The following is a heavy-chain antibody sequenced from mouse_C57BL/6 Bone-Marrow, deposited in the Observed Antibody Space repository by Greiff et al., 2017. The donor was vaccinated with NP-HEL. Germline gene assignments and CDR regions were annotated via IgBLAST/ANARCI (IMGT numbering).Heavy chain of an antibody. Sequence: EVQRVESGGGLVQPKGSLKLSCAASGFSFNTYAMNWVRQAPGKGLEWVARIRSKSNNYATYYADSVKDRFTISRDDSESMLYLQMNNLKTEDTAMYYCVRSIYYYGSSYAMDYWGQGTSVTVSS. CDR1: GFSFNTYA. V-gene: IGHV10-1*01. CDR3: VRSIYYYGSSYAMDY. D-gene: IGHD1-1*01. CDR2: IRSKSNNYAT. J-gene: IGHJ4*01.